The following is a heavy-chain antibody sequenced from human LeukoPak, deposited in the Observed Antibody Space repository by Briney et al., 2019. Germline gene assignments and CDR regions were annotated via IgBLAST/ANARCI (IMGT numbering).Heavy chain of an antibody. V-gene: IGHV3-30*18. CDR3: AKARGYSSGWYHYHYYGMDV. D-gene: IGHD6-19*01. CDR2: VSYDGSNK. CDR1: GFTFSSYG. Sequence: GGSLRLSCAASGFTFSSYGMHWVRQAPGKGLEWVAVVSYDGSNKYYADSVKGRFTISRDNSKNTLYLQMNSLRAANTAVYYCAKARGYSSGWYHYHYYGMDVWGQGATVTVCS. J-gene: IGHJ6*02.